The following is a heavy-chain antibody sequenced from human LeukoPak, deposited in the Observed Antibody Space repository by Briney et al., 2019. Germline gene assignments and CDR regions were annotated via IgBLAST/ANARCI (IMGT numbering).Heavy chain of an antibody. Sequence: SETLSLTCTVSGGSISSYYWSWIRQPPGKGLEWIGYIYYSGSTNYNPSLKSRVTISVDTSKNQFSLKLSSVTAADTAVYYCARVGAYYYMDVWGKGTTVTVSS. CDR3: ARVGAYYYMDV. CDR1: GGSISSYY. J-gene: IGHJ6*03. D-gene: IGHD3-16*01. V-gene: IGHV4-59*01. CDR2: IYYSGST.